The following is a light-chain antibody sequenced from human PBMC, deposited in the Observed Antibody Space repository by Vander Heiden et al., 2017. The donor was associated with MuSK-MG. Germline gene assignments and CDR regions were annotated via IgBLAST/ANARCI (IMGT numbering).Light chain of an antibody. CDR3: GTWDNGLSVSYV. CDR1: SSNIGSNF. V-gene: IGLV1-51*01. J-gene: IGLJ1*01. Sequence: QSVLTQPPSVSAAPGQKVTISCSGSSSNIGSNFVSWYQQLPGTAPNLLSYDNNKRPSGIPDRFSGSKSGTSATLAITGLQTGDEADYYCGTWDNGLSVSYVFARGTKVTVL. CDR2: DNN.